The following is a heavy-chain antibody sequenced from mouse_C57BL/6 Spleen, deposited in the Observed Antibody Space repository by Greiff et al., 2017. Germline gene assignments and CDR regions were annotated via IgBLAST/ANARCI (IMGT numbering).Heavy chain of an antibody. Sequence: QVQLQQSGAELVRPGASVTLSCKASGYTFTDYEMHWVKQTPVHGLEWIGAIDPETGGTAYNQKFKGKAILTADKSSSTAYMELRSLTSEDSAVYYCTTRRYGLFDYWGQGTTLTVSS. J-gene: IGHJ2*01. CDR1: GYTFTDYE. CDR2: IDPETGGT. CDR3: TTRRYGLFDY. V-gene: IGHV1-15*01. D-gene: IGHD2-10*02.